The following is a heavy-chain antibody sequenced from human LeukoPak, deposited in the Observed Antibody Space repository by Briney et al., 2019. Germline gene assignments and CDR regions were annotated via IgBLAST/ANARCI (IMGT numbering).Heavy chain of an antibody. Sequence: GGSLRLSCAASVFTFSSYAMSWVRQAPGKGLEWVSAISGSGGSTYYADSVKGRFTISRDNSKNTLYLQMNSLRAEDTAVYYCAKGRWRMTTVTTGDYWGQGTLVTVSS. J-gene: IGHJ4*02. CDR3: AKGRWRMTTVTTGDY. D-gene: IGHD4-17*01. V-gene: IGHV3-23*01. CDR2: ISGSGGST. CDR1: VFTFSSYA.